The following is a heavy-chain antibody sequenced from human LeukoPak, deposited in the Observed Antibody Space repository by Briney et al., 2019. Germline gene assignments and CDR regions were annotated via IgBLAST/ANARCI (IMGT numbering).Heavy chain of an antibody. CDR1: GGSISSYY. Sequence: NRSETLSLTCTVSGGSISSYYWSWIRQPPGKGLEWIGYIYYSGSTNYNPSLKSRVTISVDTSKNQFSLKLSSVTAADTAVYYCASSPGALPYYDFWSGYYGQQNWFDPWGQGTLVTVSS. J-gene: IGHJ5*02. D-gene: IGHD3-3*01. CDR2: IYYSGST. CDR3: ASSPGALPYYDFWSGYYGQQNWFDP. V-gene: IGHV4-59*01.